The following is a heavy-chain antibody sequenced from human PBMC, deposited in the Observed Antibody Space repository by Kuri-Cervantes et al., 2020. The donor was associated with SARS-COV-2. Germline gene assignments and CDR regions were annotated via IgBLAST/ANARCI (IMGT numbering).Heavy chain of an antibody. CDR1: GYTFTGYY. Sequence: ASVKVSCKASGYTFTGYYIHWVRQAPGQGLEWMGWINPNSGATDYAQNFQGRITMTRATSISTAFMEFSSLRSDDTAVYYCARVPITVTHGGGMDVWGQGTTVTVYS. J-gene: IGHJ6*02. CDR3: ARVPITVTHGGGMDV. D-gene: IGHD3-10*01. CDR2: INPNSGAT. V-gene: IGHV1-2*02.